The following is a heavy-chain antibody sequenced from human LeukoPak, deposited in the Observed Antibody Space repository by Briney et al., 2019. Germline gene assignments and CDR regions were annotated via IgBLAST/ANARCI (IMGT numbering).Heavy chain of an antibody. V-gene: IGHV4-59*11. D-gene: IGHD2/OR15-2a*01. CDR3: ARRLSGLNYFDS. CDR2: IYYSGST. CDR1: GGSISSHY. Sequence: PSETLSLTCTVSGGSISSHYWSWIRQPPGKGLEWIGYIYYSGSTNYNPSLKSRVTISVDTSKNQFSLKLSSVTAADTAVYYCARRLSGLNYFDSWGQGTLVTVSS. J-gene: IGHJ4*02.